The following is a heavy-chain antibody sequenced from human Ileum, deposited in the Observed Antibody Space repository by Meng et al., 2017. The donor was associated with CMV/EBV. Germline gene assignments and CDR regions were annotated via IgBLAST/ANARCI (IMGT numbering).Heavy chain of an antibody. CDR1: GVSFSGYY. D-gene: IGHD2-21*01. CDR2: VSHSGVT. CDR3: AREPPFVPADS. V-gene: IGHV4-34*02. Sequence: QLPPWASVLLYPSETLSLTFVVYGVSFSGYYWSLIRQPPGKGLEWIAEVSHSGVTNYNPSLKSRVTISIDTSKNQFSLHLSSVTAADTAVYYCAREPPFVPADSWGQGTLVTVSS. J-gene: IGHJ4*02.